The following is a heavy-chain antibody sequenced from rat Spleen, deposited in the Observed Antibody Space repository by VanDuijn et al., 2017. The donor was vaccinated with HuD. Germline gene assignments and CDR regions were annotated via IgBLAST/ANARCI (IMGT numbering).Heavy chain of an antibody. V-gene: IGHV2S8*01. D-gene: IGHD1-11*01. Sequence: QVQLKESGPGLVQPSQTLSLTCTVSGFSLATNGVSWVRQPPGKGLEWIAAISSGGNTYYNSVLKSRLSISRDTSKSQVFLKMNSLQIEDTTTYYCARGGRTEGPGYFDYWGQGVMVTVSS. CDR2: ISSGGNT. J-gene: IGHJ2*01. CDR1: GFSLATNG. CDR3: ARGGRTEGPGYFDY.